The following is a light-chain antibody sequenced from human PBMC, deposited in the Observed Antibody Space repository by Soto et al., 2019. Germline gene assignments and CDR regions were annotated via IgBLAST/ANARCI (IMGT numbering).Light chain of an antibody. Sequence: QTVVTQEPSFSVSPGGTITLTCGLTSGSVSTSSYPGWYQQSPGQAPRTLIYSTNTRSSGVPDRFSGSILGNKAALTITGAQADDESDYYCALSLPRGVWEFGGGTKVTVL. CDR2: STN. V-gene: IGLV8-61*01. J-gene: IGLJ3*02. CDR3: ALSLPRGVWE. CDR1: SGSVSTSSY.